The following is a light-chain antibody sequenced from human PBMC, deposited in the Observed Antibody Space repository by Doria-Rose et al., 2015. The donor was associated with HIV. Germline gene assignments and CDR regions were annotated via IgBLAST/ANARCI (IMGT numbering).Light chain of an antibody. CDR2: WAS. J-gene: IGKJ3*01. V-gene: IGKV4-1*01. CDR1: QSLLYTSKNY. Sequence: TQSPESLGMSLGERATLNCKSNQSLLYTSKNYLARYQQKPGQPPKLLIYWASTRQSGVPARFSGSGSGTDFTLTIGSLEAEDVAVYYCQQYYDTPSFGPGTTVDIK. CDR3: QQYYDTPS.